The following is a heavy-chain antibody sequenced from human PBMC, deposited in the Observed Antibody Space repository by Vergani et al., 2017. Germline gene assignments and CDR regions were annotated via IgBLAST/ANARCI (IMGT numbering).Heavy chain of an antibody. CDR2: IRSKAYGGTT. V-gene: IGHV3-49*04. CDR1: GFTFGDYA. J-gene: IGHJ4*02. D-gene: IGHD3-16*02. CDR3: TSEPYDYVWGSYRQADY. Sequence: EVQLVESGGGLVQPGRSLRLSCTASGFTFGDYAMSWVRQAPGKGLEWVGFIRSKAYGGTTEYAASVKGRFAISRDDSKSIAYLQMSSLKTEDTALYYCTSEPYDYVWGSYRQADYWGQGTLVTVSS.